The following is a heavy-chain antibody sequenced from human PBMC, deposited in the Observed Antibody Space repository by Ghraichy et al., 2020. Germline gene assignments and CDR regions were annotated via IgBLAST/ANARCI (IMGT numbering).Heavy chain of an antibody. CDR2: ISGSGAWI. J-gene: IGHJ4*02. CDR1: GFSFGSYT. D-gene: IGHD3-22*01. V-gene: IGHV3-21*01. Sequence: GGSLRLSCATSGFSFGSYTVNWVRQAPGKGLEWVSSISGSGAWIFYGDSVKGRFTISKDNANNSLYLQMSSLRAEDTAVYYCVRDHHYDNRGAYGQYYFDYWGQGTRVTVSS. CDR3: VRDHHYDNRGAYGQYYFDY.